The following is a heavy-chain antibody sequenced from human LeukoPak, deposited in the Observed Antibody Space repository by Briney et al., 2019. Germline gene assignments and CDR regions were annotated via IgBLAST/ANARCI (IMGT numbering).Heavy chain of an antibody. CDR1: GGSISSYY. D-gene: IGHD6-13*01. J-gene: IGHJ4*02. Sequence: PSETLSLTCTVSGGSISSYYWSWIRQPPGKGLEWIGYIYYSGSTNYNPSLKSRVTISVDTSKNQFSLKLSSVTAADTAVYYCARGVAAAPLDYWGQGTLVTVSS. CDR2: IYYSGST. CDR3: ARGVAAAPLDY. V-gene: IGHV4-59*01.